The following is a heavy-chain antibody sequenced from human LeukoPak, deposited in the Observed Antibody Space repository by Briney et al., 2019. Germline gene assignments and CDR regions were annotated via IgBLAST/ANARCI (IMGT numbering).Heavy chain of an antibody. J-gene: IGHJ4*02. D-gene: IGHD3-10*01. V-gene: IGHV1-8*01. Sequence: ASVKVSCKASGYTFTSYDINWVRQATGQGLEWMGWMNPNSGNTGYAQKFQGRVTMTRNTSISTAYMELSSLRSEDTAVYYCARWGNRNGSGSLAYFDYWGQGTLITVSS. CDR1: GYTFTSYD. CDR3: ARWGNRNGSGSLAYFDY. CDR2: MNPNSGNT.